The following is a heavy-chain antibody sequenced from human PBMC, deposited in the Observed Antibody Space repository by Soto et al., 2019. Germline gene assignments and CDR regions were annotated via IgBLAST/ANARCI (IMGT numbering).Heavy chain of an antibody. D-gene: IGHD4-17*01. CDR3: ARDPHYGGNFWYFDL. CDR2: IIPIFGTA. V-gene: IGHV1-69*12. Sequence: QVQLVQSGAEVKKPGSSVKVSCKASGGTFSSYAISWVRQAPGQGLEWMGGIIPIFGTANYAQKFQGRVTITADESTSTVYMELSSLRSEDTAVYYCARDPHYGGNFWYFDLWGRGTLVTVSS. J-gene: IGHJ2*01. CDR1: GGTFSSYA.